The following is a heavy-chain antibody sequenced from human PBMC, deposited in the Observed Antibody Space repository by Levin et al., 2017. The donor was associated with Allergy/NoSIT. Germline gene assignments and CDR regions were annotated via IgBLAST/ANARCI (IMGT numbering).Heavy chain of an antibody. D-gene: IGHD2-15*01. Sequence: GESLKISCAASGFTFSSYAMHWVRQAPGKGLEWVAVISYDGSNKYYADSVKGRFTISRDNSKNTLYLQMNSLRAEDTAVYYCARSVKRYCSGGSCYSGGYWGQGTLVTVSS. J-gene: IGHJ4*02. V-gene: IGHV3-30-3*01. CDR1: GFTFSSYA. CDR2: ISYDGSNK. CDR3: ARSVKRYCSGGSCYSGGY.